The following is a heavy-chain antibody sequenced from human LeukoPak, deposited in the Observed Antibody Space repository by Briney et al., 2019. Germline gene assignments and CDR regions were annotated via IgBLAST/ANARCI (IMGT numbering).Heavy chain of an antibody. CDR2: ISSSSSYI. J-gene: IGHJ4*02. CDR3: ARRWSFDY. V-gene: IGHV3-21*01. Sequence: GGSLRLSCAASGFTFSSYSMNWVRQAPGKGLEWVSSISSSSSYIYYADSVKGRFTISRDNSKNTLYLQMNSLRPEDTAVYYCARRWSFDYWGQGTLVTVSS. D-gene: IGHD6-13*01. CDR1: GFTFSSYS.